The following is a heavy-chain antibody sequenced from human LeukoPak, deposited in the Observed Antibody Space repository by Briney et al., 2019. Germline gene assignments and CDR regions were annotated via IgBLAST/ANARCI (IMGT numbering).Heavy chain of an antibody. D-gene: IGHD4-17*01. J-gene: IGHJ4*02. V-gene: IGHV3-48*03. CDR1: GFTFSSYE. CDR2: ISSSGSTI. Sequence: PGGSLRLSCAASGFTFSSYEMNWVRQAPGKGLEWVSYISSSGSTIYYADSVKGRFTISRDNAKNSLYLQMNSLRADDTAVYYCVRPSIDDYGDCGYWGQGTLVTVSS. CDR3: VRPSIDDYGDCGY.